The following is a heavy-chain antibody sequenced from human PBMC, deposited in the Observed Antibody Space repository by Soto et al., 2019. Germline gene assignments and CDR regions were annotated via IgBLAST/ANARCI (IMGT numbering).Heavy chain of an antibody. CDR2: ISAYNGNT. V-gene: IGHV1-18*01. CDR3: ARAVSGLWFGELSGGDDWFDP. CDR1: GYTFTNFG. D-gene: IGHD3-10*01. Sequence: ASVKVSCKASGYTFTNFGISWVRQAPGQGLEWMGWISAYNGNTNYAQNFQGRVTMTTDTSTSTAYMELRSLRSDDTAVYYCARAVSGLWFGELSGGDDWFDPWG. J-gene: IGHJ5*02.